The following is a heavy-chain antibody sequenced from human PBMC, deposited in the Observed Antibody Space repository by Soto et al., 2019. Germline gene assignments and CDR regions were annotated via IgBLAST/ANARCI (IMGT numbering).Heavy chain of an antibody. J-gene: IGHJ3*02. D-gene: IGHD2-2*01. CDR2: MSGSGGST. CDR1: GFTFSSYA. V-gene: IGHV3-23*01. CDR3: AKDGSYAQPADAFDI. Sequence: PGGSLRLSSAASGFTFSSYAMSWVRQAPGKGLEWVPAMSGSGGSTYYADSVKGRFTIPRDNSKNTLYLQMNSLRAEDTAVYYCAKDGSYAQPADAFDIWGQGTMVTVSS.